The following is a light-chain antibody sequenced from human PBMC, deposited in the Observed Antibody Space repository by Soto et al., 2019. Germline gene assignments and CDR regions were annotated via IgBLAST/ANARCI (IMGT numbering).Light chain of an antibody. J-gene: IGKJ1*01. CDR1: RSLVYSDGNAY. Sequence: DVVMTQSPLSLPVTLGQPASISCRSSRSLVYSDGNAYLNWFHQRPGQSPRRLIYKASNRDSGVRDRFMGSGSGTDFTLHTNRVEAEDVGVYYCMQGTHWPPTFGRGTRVEIE. V-gene: IGKV2-30*01. CDR2: KAS. CDR3: MQGTHWPPT.